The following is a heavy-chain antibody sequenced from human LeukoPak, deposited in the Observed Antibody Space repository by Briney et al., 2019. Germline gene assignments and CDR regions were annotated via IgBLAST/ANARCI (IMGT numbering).Heavy chain of an antibody. CDR1: GFTFSDYW. CDR3: ARDRRMLWFGELLLNWFDP. D-gene: IGHD3-10*01. J-gene: IGHJ5*02. CDR2: INQDGREK. V-gene: IGHV3-7*01. Sequence: GGSLRLSCAASGFTFSDYWMSWVRQAPGKGLERVANINQDGREKYYVDSVKGRFTISKDNAKNSLYLQMNSLRAEDTAVYYCARDRRMLWFGELLLNWFDPWGQGTLVTVSS.